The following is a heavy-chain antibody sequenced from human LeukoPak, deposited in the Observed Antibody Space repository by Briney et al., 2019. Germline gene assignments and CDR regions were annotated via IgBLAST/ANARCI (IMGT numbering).Heavy chain of an antibody. D-gene: IGHD3-22*01. J-gene: IGHJ3*02. V-gene: IGHV3-21*04. CDR1: GFTFSSYS. Sequence: GGPLRLSCAASGFTFSSYSMNWVRQAPGKGLEWVSSISSSSSYIYYADSVKGRFTISRDNAKNSLYLQMNTLRAEDTALYYCARDLEGQITMIVDEVTNDAFDIWGQGTMVTVSS. CDR3: ARDLEGQITMIVDEVTNDAFDI. CDR2: ISSSSSYI.